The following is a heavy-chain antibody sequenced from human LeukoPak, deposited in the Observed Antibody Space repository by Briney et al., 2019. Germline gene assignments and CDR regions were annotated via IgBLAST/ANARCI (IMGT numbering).Heavy chain of an antibody. J-gene: IGHJ4*02. CDR2: ISSSSSYI. CDR3: ASLPYYDFWSGYEYDDY. D-gene: IGHD3-3*01. Sequence: PGGSLRLSCAASGFTFSSYWMSWVRQAPGKGLEWVSSISSSSSYIYYADSVKGRFTISRDNAKNSLYLQMNSLRAEDTAVYYCASLPYYDFWSGYEYDDYWGQGTLVTVSS. CDR1: GFTFSSYW. V-gene: IGHV3-21*01.